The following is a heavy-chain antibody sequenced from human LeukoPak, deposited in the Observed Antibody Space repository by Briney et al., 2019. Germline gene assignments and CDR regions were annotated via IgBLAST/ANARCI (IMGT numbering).Heavy chain of an antibody. J-gene: IGHJ5*02. CDR3: ARDYYDSSGTDRFYP. CDR1: GFTDSSNY. CDR2: IYSGGST. D-gene: IGHD3-22*01. Sequence: GGSLRLSCAPSGFTDSSNYKSWVRQAPGKGLEWVSVIYSGGSTYYADSVKGRFTISRDNSKNTLYLQMNSPRAEDTAVYYCARDYYDSSGTDRFYPWGQGTLVTVSS. V-gene: IGHV3-53*01.